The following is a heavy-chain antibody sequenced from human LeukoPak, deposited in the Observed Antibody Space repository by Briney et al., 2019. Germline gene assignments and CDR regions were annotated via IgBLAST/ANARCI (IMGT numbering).Heavy chain of an antibody. D-gene: IGHD5-18*01. V-gene: IGHV4-61*02. CDR3: ARGRYTYGNAFDY. CDR1: GGSISSGSYY. Sequence: PSETLSLTCTVSGGSISSGSYYWSWIRQPAGKGLEWIGRIYTSGSTNYNPSLKSRVTISVDTSKNQFSLKLSSVTAADTAVYYCARGRYTYGNAFDYWGQGTLVTVSS. J-gene: IGHJ4*02. CDR2: IYTSGST.